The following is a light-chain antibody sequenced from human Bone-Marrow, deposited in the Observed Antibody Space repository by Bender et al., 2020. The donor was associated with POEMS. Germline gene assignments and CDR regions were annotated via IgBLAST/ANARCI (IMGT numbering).Light chain of an antibody. CDR1: SSDVGSFDL. CDR2: DVS. Sequence: QSALTQPASVSGSPGQSITISCLGTSSDVGSFDLVSWYQQHPDKAPKLIIYDVSNRPSGVSNRFSGSKSGNTASLTISGLQAEDEADYYCSSYTSSSTRVFGGGTKLTVL. CDR3: SSYTSSSTRV. J-gene: IGLJ2*01. V-gene: IGLV2-14*02.